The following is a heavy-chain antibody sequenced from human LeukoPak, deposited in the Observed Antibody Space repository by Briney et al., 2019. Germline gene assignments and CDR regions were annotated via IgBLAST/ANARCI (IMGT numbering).Heavy chain of an antibody. D-gene: IGHD3-3*01. J-gene: IGHJ3*02. V-gene: IGHV4-34*01. CDR2: INHSGST. CDR1: GGSFSGYY. Sequence: PSETLSLTCAVYGGSFSGYYWSWIRQPPGKGLEWIGEINHSGSTNYNPSLKSLVTISVDTSKNQFSLKLSSVTAADTAVYYCARRGAYDFWSGYSSLDAFDIWGQGTMVTVSS. CDR3: ARRGAYDFWSGYSSLDAFDI.